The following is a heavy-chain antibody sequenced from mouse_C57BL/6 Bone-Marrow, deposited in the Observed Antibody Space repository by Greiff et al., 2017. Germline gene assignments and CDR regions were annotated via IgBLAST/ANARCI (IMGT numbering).Heavy chain of an antibody. CDR1: GFSLTSYG. Sequence: VKLVESGPGLVQPSQSLSITCTVSGFSLTSYGVHWVRQSPGKGLEWLGVIWRGGSTDYNAAFMSRLSITKDNSKSQVFFKMNSLQADDTAIYYCAKNHDGYYVFFAYWGQGTLVTVSA. D-gene: IGHD2-3*01. CDR2: IWRGGST. V-gene: IGHV2-5*01. CDR3: AKNHDGYYVFFAY. J-gene: IGHJ3*01.